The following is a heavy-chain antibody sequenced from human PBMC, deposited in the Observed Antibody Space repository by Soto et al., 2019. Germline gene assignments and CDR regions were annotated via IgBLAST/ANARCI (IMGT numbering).Heavy chain of an antibody. Sequence: ASVKVSCKASGYTFTGYYMHWVRQAPGQGLEWMGWINPNSGGTNYAQKFQGWVTMTRDTSISTAYMELSRLRSDDTAVYYCARAPSVDIVAIFLPKDYSSYGMDFWGQGTPVTVFS. J-gene: IGHJ6*02. CDR1: GYTFTGYY. D-gene: IGHD5-12*01. CDR3: ARAPSVDIVAIFLPKDYSSYGMDF. CDR2: INPNSGGT. V-gene: IGHV1-2*04.